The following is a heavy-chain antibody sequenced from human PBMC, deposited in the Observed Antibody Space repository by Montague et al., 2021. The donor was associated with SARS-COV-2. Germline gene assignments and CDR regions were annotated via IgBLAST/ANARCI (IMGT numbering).Heavy chain of an antibody. J-gene: IGHJ4*02. CDR2: IYYSGST. D-gene: IGHD6-19*01. CDR3: ARGNRIAVAGTDFDY. Sequence: SETLSPTCTVSGGSISTSPYFWGWIRQPPGKGLEWIGSIYYSGSTYYNPSLKSRVAISIDTSENQFSLKLNSVTAADTAVYYCARGNRIAVAGTDFDYWGQGTLVTVSS. CDR1: GGSISTSPYF. V-gene: IGHV4-39*07.